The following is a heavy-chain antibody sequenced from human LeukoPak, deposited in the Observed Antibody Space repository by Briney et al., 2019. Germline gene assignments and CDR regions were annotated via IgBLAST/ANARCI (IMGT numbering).Heavy chain of an antibody. CDR2: IYYSGST. J-gene: IGHJ6*02. CDR3: ARVGGTNHYYYGMDV. D-gene: IGHD1-1*01. Sequence: PSETLSLTCTVSGGSISSYYWSWIRQPPGKGLEWIGYIYYSGSTNYNPSLTSRVTISVDTSKNQFSLKLSSVTAADTAVYYCARVGGTNHYYYGMDVWGQGTTVTVSS. CDR1: GGSISSYY. V-gene: IGHV4-59*01.